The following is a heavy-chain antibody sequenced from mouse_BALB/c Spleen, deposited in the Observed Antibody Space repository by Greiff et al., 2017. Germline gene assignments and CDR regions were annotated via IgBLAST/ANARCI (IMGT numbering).Heavy chain of an antibody. D-gene: IGHD2-3*01. V-gene: IGHV1-69*02. Sequence: VQLQQSGAELVKPGASVKLSCKASGYTFTSYWMHWVKQRPGQGLEWIGEIDPSDSYTNYNQKFKGKATLTVDKSSSTAYMQLSSLTSEDSAVYYCARRDGYPAWFAYWGQGTLVTVSA. J-gene: IGHJ3*01. CDR3: ARRDGYPAWFAY. CDR1: GYTFTSYW. CDR2: IDPSDSYT.